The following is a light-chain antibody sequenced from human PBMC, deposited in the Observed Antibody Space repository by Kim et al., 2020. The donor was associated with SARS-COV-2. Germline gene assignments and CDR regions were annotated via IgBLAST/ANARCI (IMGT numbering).Light chain of an antibody. CDR2: AAS. CDR3: QQSYITPFT. J-gene: IGKJ3*01. Sequence: ASVGDRGTITCRTSQSISSHLNWYHQKPGGAPKLLIYAASTLQGGVPSRFSGSGSETDFTLTISSLQPEDFATYFCQQSYITPFTFGPGTKVDIK. CDR1: QSISSH. V-gene: IGKV1-39*01.